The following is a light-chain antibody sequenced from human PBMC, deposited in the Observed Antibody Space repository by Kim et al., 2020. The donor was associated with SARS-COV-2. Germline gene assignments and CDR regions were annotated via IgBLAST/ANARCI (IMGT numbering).Light chain of an antibody. CDR2: RAS. V-gene: IGKV3-15*01. CDR1: QGVSTD. CDR3: QQYSLWPPYT. Sequence: SPGERATLSGRASQGVSTDVAWYQQKPGHPPRLLIYRASTRATGVPARFSGSGSGTEFTLTISSLQSEDFAVYYCQQYSLWPPYTFGQRTKLEI. J-gene: IGKJ2*01.